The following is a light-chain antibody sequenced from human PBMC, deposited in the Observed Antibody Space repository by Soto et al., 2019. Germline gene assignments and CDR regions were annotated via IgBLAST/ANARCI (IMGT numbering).Light chain of an antibody. J-gene: IGKJ3*01. CDR3: QQYGSSRFT. Sequence: EIVLTQSPGTLSLSPGERATLSCGASQSMSSSYLAWYQQKPGQAPRLLVYGASSRATGIPDRFSGSGSGTDFTLTISRLEPEDFAVYYCQQYGSSRFTFGPGTKVDI. CDR2: GAS. V-gene: IGKV3-20*01. CDR1: QSMSSSY.